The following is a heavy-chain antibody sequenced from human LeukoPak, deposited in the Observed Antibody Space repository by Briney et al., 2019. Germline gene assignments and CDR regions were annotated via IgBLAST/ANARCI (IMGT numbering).Heavy chain of an antibody. J-gene: IGHJ3*02. Sequence: SQTLSLTCTVSGGSISSDYYYWRWIRQPAEKGLEWIGYIYYSGSTNYNPSLNSRFNILIDTSKNQFSLKLGSVTAADTAVYYCARRRVDSSGYDAFDIWGQGTMVTVSS. D-gene: IGHD3-22*01. CDR2: IYYSGST. CDR1: GGSISSDYYY. CDR3: ARRRVDSSGYDAFDI. V-gene: IGHV4-61*10.